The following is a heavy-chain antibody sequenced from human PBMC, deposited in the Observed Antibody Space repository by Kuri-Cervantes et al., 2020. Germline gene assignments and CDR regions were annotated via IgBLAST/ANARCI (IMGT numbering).Heavy chain of an antibody. CDR3: ARLYGSGDYFDY. D-gene: IGHD3-10*01. CDR1: GGSISSGDYY. Sequence: SETLSLTCSVSGGSISSGDYYWSWIRQPPGKGLEWIGYIYYSGSTYDNPSLKRRVTISVDTSKNQFSLKLSSVTAADTAVYYCARLYGSGDYFDYWGQGTLVTVSS. J-gene: IGHJ4*02. V-gene: IGHV4-30-4*01. CDR2: IYYSGST.